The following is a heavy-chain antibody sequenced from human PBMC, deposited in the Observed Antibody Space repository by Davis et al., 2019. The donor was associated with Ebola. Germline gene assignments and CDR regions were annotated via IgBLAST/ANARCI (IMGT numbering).Heavy chain of an antibody. D-gene: IGHD2-15*01. V-gene: IGHV3-13*01. CDR3: ARGGRDLEVVVAAYPWFDP. CDR1: GFTFGNFW. CDR2: IGAAGDT. J-gene: IGHJ5*02. Sequence: GESLKISCTASGFTFGNFWVNWVRQAPGKGLVWVSAIGAAGDTYYPGSVQGRFTISRDNAKNSLYLQMNSLRAEDTAVYYCARGGRDLEVVVAAYPWFDPWGQGTLVTVSS.